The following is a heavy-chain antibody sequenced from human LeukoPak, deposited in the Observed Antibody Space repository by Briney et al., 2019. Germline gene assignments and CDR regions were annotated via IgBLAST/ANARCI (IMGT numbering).Heavy chain of an antibody. Sequence: ASVKVSCKASGYTFTGYYMHRVRQAPGQGLEWMGWINPNSGGTNYAQKFQGRVTMTRDTSISTAYMELSRLRSDDTAVYYCARDPGASRGTTNWFDPWGQGTLVTVSS. CDR3: ARDPGASRGTTNWFDP. J-gene: IGHJ5*02. CDR1: GYTFTGYY. CDR2: INPNSGGT. D-gene: IGHD1-1*01. V-gene: IGHV1-2*02.